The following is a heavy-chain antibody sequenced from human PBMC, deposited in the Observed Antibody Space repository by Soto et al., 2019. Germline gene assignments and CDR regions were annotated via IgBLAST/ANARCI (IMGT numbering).Heavy chain of an antibody. J-gene: IGHJ5*02. D-gene: IGHD2-2*01. Sequence: GAAVKVSCKTSGYTFSNYGITSVRQAPGQPLEWLGWISLYSDGTNYAQKFQGRVSMTTDTSTTTAYMELRSLRSGDTAVYYCARVVPGAEAWFGPWGQGTLVTVSS. V-gene: IGHV1-18*01. CDR2: ISLYSDGT. CDR1: GYTFSNYG. CDR3: ARVVPGAEAWFGP.